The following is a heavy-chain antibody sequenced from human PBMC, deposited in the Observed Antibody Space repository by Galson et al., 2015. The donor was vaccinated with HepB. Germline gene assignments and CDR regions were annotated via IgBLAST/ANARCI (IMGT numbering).Heavy chain of an antibody. V-gene: IGHV1-69*04. J-gene: IGHJ4*02. CDR2: IIPILGIA. D-gene: IGHD2-15*01. CDR3: AISGGSHPAAFLFDY. Sequence: SVKVSCKASGGTFSSYAISWVRQAPGQGLEWMGRIIPILGIANYAQKFQGRVTITADKSTSTAYVELSSLRSEDTAVYYCAISGGSHPAAFLFDYWGQGTLVTVSS. CDR1: GGTFSSYA.